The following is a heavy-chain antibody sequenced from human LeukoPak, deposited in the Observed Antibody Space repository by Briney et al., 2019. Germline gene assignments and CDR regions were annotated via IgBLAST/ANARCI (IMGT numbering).Heavy chain of an antibody. CDR3: AKDEGSSGYKGAFDI. V-gene: IGHV3-74*01. CDR2: INSGGSST. Sequence: GGSLRLSCAASGFTFSSYWMHWVRQAPGKGLVWVSRINSGGSSTSYADSVKGRFTISRDNAKNSLYLQMNSLRAEDTAVYYCAKDEGSSGYKGAFDIWGQGTMVTVSS. J-gene: IGHJ3*02. D-gene: IGHD3-22*01. CDR1: GFTFSSYW.